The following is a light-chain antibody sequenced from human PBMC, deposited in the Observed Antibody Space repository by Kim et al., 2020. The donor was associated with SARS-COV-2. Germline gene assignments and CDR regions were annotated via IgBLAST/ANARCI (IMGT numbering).Light chain of an antibody. CDR3: QQYSTLPLT. V-gene: IGKV1-16*02. CDR1: QAINNH. Sequence: ASVGDRVTFTCRASQAINNHLAWFQQKSGKAPKCLIYDASTLQSGVPSKFSGSGFGTEFTLTISSLQPEDFATYYCQQYSTLPLTFGGGTKVDIK. J-gene: IGKJ4*01. CDR2: DAS.